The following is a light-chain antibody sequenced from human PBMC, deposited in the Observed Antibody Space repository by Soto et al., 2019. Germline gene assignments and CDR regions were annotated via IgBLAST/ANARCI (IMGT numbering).Light chain of an antibody. CDR3: MQALQTPT. CDR2: VGS. V-gene: IGKV2-28*01. J-gene: IGKJ1*01. CDR1: QSLLHSNGYNY. Sequence: DIVMTQSPLSLSVTPGEPASISCRSSQSLLHSNGYNYLDWYLQKPVQSPQVLIYVGSNRASGVPDRFSGSGSGTDFTLKISRVEAEDVGVYYCMQALQTPTFGQGTKVEIK.